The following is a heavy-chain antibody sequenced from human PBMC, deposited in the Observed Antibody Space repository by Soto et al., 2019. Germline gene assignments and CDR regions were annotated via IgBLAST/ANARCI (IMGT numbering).Heavy chain of an antibody. V-gene: IGHV3-30-3*01. J-gene: IGHJ6*02. CDR2: ISYDGNNK. D-gene: IGHD3-22*01. Sequence: GGSLRLSCAASGFTFSSYAMSWVRQAPGKGLEWVAVISYDGNNKFYADSVKGRFTISRDNAKNSLYLQMNSLRAEDTAVYYCARVVDYHDPYYYYGMDVWGQGTTVTVSS. CDR1: GFTFSSYA. CDR3: ARVVDYHDPYYYYGMDV.